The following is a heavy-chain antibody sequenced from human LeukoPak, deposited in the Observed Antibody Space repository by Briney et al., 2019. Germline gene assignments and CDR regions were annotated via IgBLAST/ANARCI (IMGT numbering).Heavy chain of an antibody. CDR2: INHSGST. Sequence: SETLSLTCAVYGVSFSGYYWSWIRQPPGKGLEWIGEINHSGSTNYNPSLKSRVTISVDTSKNQFSLKLSSVTAADTAVYYCAREEVSGSPIDYWGQGTLVTVSS. J-gene: IGHJ4*02. CDR1: GVSFSGYY. CDR3: AREEVSGSPIDY. V-gene: IGHV4-34*01. D-gene: IGHD1-26*01.